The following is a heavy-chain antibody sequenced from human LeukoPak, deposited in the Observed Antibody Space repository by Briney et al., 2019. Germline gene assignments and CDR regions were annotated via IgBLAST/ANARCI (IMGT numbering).Heavy chain of an antibody. V-gene: IGHV1-2*04. CDR2: INPNSGGT. Sequence: GASVKVSCKASGYTFTGYYMHWVRQAPGQGLEWMGWINPNSGGTNYAQKFQGWVTMTRDTSISTAYMELSRLRSDDTAVYYCARDRAKTYYYDSSGYYYFDYWGQGTLVTVSS. D-gene: IGHD3-22*01. J-gene: IGHJ4*02. CDR1: GYTFTGYY. CDR3: ARDRAKTYYYDSSGYYYFDY.